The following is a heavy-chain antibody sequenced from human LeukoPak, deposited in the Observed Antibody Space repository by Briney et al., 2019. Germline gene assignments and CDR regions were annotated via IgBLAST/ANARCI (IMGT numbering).Heavy chain of an antibody. CDR3: ARDSNYDY. D-gene: IGHD6-13*01. V-gene: IGHV3-66*02. CDR2: LYSGGPT. CDR1: GFTVSSTY. J-gene: IGHJ4*02. Sequence: GGSLRLSCAASGFTVSSTYKSWVRQAPGKGLEWVSVLYSGGPTYYADSVKGRFTISRDNSKNTVYLQMNSLRAEDTAVYYCARDSNYDYWGQGTLVTVSS.